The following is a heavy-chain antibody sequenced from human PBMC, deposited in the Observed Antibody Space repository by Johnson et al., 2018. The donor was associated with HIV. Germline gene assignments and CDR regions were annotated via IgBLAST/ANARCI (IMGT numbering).Heavy chain of an antibody. D-gene: IGHD6-19*01. J-gene: IGHJ3*02. CDR3: AKIIGYSSGLEI. V-gene: IGHV3-30*02. Sequence: VQLVESGGGLVQPGGSLRVSCAASGFTFSSYAMSWVRQAPGKGLEWVAFIRYDGSNKYYADSVKGRFTISRDNSKNTLYLQMNSLRAEDTAVYYCAKIIGYSSGLEIWGQGTMVTVSS. CDR2: IRYDGSNK. CDR1: GFTFSSYA.